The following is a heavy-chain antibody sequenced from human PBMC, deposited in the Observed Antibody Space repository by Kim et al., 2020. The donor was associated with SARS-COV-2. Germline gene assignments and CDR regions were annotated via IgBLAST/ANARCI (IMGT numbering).Heavy chain of an antibody. CDR2: TKSDGSEK. CDR3: ARDPESSTFYDFWSGYYALDP. J-gene: IGHJ5*02. CDR1: GFTFTNYW. D-gene: IGHD3-3*01. Sequence: GGSLRLSCTASGFTFTNYWMTWVRQAPGKGLEWVATTKSDGSEKYSLDSVKGRFTITRDTAKNSLYLQMNSLRAEDTAIYYCARDPESSTFYDFWSGYYALDPWGQGTLGTVSS. V-gene: IGHV3-7*01.